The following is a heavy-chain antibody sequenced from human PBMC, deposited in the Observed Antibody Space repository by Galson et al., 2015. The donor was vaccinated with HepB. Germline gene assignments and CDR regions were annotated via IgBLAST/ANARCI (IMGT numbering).Heavy chain of an antibody. J-gene: IGHJ6*03. CDR1: GFTFSSYW. CDR2: INSDGSST. D-gene: IGHD3-3*01. V-gene: IGHV3-74*01. Sequence: SLRLSCAASGFTFSSYWMHWVRQAPGKGLVWVSRINSDGSSTSYADSVKGRFTISRDNAKNTLYLQMNSLRAEDTAVYYCARGDYDFWSGYYYYYMDVWGKGTTVTVSS. CDR3: ARGDYDFWSGYYYYYMDV.